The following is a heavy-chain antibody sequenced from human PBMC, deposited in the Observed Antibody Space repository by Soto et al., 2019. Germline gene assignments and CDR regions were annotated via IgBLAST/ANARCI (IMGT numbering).Heavy chain of an antibody. Sequence: SETLSLTSAVYGGSFSNYYWSWIRQPPGKGLEWIGEINHSGTTNYNPSLKSRVTASVDTSKNQFSLKLTSVTAADTAVYYCARVTRGDYLLTFSLRGMDVWGQGTPVTVSS. CDR3: ARVTRGDYLLTFSLRGMDV. D-gene: IGHD4-17*01. V-gene: IGHV4-34*01. CDR2: INHSGTT. J-gene: IGHJ6*02. CDR1: GGSFSNYY.